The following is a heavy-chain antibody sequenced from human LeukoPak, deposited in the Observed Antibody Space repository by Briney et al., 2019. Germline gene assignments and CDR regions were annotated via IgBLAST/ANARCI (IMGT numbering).Heavy chain of an antibody. J-gene: IGHJ4*02. D-gene: IGHD4-11*01. V-gene: IGHV3-33*06. CDR2: IWSDGTNK. CDR3: AKDIERGFDYTNSLDY. CDR1: GFTFTRYG. Sequence: PGKSLRLSCAASGFTFTRYGMHWVRQAPGKGLEWVAVIWSDGTNKYYADSVKGRFAISRDDSKNMVYLQMNSLRVEDTAVYYCAKDIERGFDYTNSLDYWGQGTLITVSS.